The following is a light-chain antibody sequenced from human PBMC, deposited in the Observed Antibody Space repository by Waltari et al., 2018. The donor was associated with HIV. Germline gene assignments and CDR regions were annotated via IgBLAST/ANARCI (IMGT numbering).Light chain of an antibody. CDR1: SSHIGAGYD. CDR2: GNS. Sequence: HSVLTQPPSVSGAPGQRVTIPCTGSSSHIGAGYDVHWYQQFPGTAPKLLIYGNSNRPSGVPDRFSGSKSGTSASLAITGLQAEDEADYYCQSYDSNLSGVFGGGTKLTVL. CDR3: QSYDSNLSGV. J-gene: IGLJ2*01. V-gene: IGLV1-40*01.